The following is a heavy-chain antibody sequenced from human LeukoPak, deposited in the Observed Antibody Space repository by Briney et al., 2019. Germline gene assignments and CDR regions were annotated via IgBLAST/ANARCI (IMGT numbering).Heavy chain of an antibody. Sequence: GGSLRLSCVASRFTFSNHYMSWVRQAPGKGLEWVATIKPDGSETFYVDSVKGRFTVSRDNAKNTLYLQMNSLRAEDTAVYYCARIPPYSSHLLYYFDYWGQGTLVTVSS. CDR1: RFTFSNHY. V-gene: IGHV3-7*01. D-gene: IGHD6-19*01. CDR3: ARIPPYSSHLLYYFDY. CDR2: IKPDGSET. J-gene: IGHJ4*02.